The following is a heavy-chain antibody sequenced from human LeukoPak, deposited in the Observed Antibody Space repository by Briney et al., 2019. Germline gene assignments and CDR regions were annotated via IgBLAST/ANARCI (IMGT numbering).Heavy chain of an antibody. D-gene: IGHD4-17*01. CDR2: IIPIFGTA. CDR3: ARGGPDYGSYYYMDV. J-gene: IGHJ6*03. Sequence: ASVKVSCKASGGTFSSYAISWVRQAPGQGLEWMGGIIPIFGTANYAQEFQGRVTITADESTSTAYMELSSLRSEDTAVYYCARGGPDYGSYYYMDVWGKGTTVTVSS. CDR1: GGTFSSYA. V-gene: IGHV1-69*13.